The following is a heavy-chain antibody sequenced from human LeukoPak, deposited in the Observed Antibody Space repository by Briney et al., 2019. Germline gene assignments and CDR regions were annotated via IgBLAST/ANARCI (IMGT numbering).Heavy chain of an antibody. CDR1: GFTFSSYS. J-gene: IGHJ4*02. D-gene: IGHD5-24*01. Sequence: GGSLRLSCAASGFTFSSYSMNWVRQAPGKGLEWVSSISSSSSYIYYADSVKGRFTIFRDNAKNSLYLQMNSLRAEDTAVYYCARDGYNYPNPVQFWGQGTLVTVSS. CDR3: ARDGYNYPNPVQF. CDR2: ISSSSSYI. V-gene: IGHV3-21*01.